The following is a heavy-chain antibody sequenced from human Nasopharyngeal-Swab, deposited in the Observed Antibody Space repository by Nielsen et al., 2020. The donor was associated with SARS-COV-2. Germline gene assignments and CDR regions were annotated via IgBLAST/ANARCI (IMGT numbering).Heavy chain of an antibody. CDR3: ASGARRGRVPFDY. Sequence: SETLSLTCAVYGGSFTGYYWSWIPQSPGRGLKWIGQINHRGTTTYNPSLKSRVAISVDTSKSQFSLKLNSVTAADTAVYYCASGARRGRVPFDYWGQGTQVTVSS. V-gene: IGHV4-34*01. D-gene: IGHD3-16*01. CDR2: INHRGTT. J-gene: IGHJ4*02. CDR1: GGSFTGYY.